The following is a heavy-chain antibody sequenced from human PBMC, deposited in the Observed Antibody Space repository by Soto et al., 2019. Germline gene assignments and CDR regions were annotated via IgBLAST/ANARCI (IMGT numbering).Heavy chain of an antibody. CDR2: INWNGGST. V-gene: IGHV3-20*04. J-gene: IGHJ6*02. Sequence: EVQLVESGGGVVRPGGSLRLSCAASGFTFDDYGMSWVRQAPGKGLEWVSGINWNGGSTGYADSVKGRFTISRDNAKNSLYLQMNSLRAEDTALYYCARNRNSPPLMGHLYDYGDYDASDGMDVWGQGTTVTVSS. CDR1: GFTFDDYG. D-gene: IGHD4-17*01. CDR3: ARNRNSPPLMGHLYDYGDYDASDGMDV.